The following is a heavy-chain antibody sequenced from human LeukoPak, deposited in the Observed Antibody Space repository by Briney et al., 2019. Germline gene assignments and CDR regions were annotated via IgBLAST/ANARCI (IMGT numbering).Heavy chain of an antibody. D-gene: IGHD3-10*01. J-gene: IGHJ4*02. CDR1: GGSISSFY. Sequence: SETLSLTCTFSGGSISSFYWSWVRQAAGKGLEWIGRIYTSGSTNYNPSLKSRITMSVDTSKNQFSLKLRSVAAADTAVYYCARGSGSYPPLDYWGQGTLVTVSS. CDR3: ARGSGSYPPLDY. CDR2: IYTSGST. V-gene: IGHV4-4*07.